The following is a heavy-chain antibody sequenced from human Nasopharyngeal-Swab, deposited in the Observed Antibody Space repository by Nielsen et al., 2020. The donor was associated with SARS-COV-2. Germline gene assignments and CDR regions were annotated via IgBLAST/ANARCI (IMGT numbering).Heavy chain of an antibody. CDR2: ISWNSGSI. CDR3: AKDTSSYISGWFDP. V-gene: IGHV3-9*01. J-gene: IGHJ5*02. CDR1: GFTFDDYA. D-gene: IGHD6-13*01. Sequence: SLKISCAASGFTFDDYAMHWVLQAPGKGLEWVSGISWNSGSIGYADSVKGRFTISRDNAKNSLYLQMNSLRAEDTALYYCAKDTSSYISGWFDPWGQGTLVTVSS.